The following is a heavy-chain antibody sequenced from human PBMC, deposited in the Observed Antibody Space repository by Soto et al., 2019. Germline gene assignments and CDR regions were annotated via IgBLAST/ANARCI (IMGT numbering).Heavy chain of an antibody. V-gene: IGHV4-59*08. D-gene: IGHD3-10*01. CDR2: IYYSGST. CDR3: ARLADGSGSYSLDY. CDR1: GGSISSYY. J-gene: IGHJ4*02. Sequence: SETLSLTCTVSGGSISSYYWSWIRQPPGKGLEWIGYIYYSGSTNYNPSLKSRVTISVDTSKNQFSLKLSSVTAADTAVYYCARLADGSGSYSLDYWGQGTLVTVSS.